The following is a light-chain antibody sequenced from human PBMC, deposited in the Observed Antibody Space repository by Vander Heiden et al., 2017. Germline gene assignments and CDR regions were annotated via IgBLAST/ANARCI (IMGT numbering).Light chain of an antibody. CDR2: RNS. V-gene: IGLV3-9*01. Sequence: SYELTQPLSVSMALGQTARTTCGGNNIGSKNVHWYQQKPGQAPVLVIYRNSSRPSGIPGRFSGSNSGNTATLTISRAQAGDEADYYCQVWDSSTAVFGGGTKLTVL. CDR1: NIGSKN. J-gene: IGLJ3*02. CDR3: QVWDSSTAV.